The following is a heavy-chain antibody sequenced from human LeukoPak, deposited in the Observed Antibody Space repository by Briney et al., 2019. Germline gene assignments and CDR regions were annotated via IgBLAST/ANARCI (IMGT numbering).Heavy chain of an antibody. Sequence: SETLSLTCTVSGGSISSSSYYWGWIRQPPGKGLEWIGSIYYSGSTYYNPSLKSRVTISVDTSKNQFSLKLSSVTAADTAVYYCARRGSGWTFQHWGQGTLVTVSS. CDR2: IYYSGST. CDR1: GGSISSSSYY. V-gene: IGHV4-39*07. D-gene: IGHD6-19*01. CDR3: ARRGSGWTFQH. J-gene: IGHJ1*01.